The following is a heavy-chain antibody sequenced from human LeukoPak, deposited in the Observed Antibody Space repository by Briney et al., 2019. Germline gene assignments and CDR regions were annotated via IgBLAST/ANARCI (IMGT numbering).Heavy chain of an antibody. CDR1: GGSFSGYY. D-gene: IGHD3-22*01. J-gene: IGHJ5*02. Sequence: PSETLSLTCAVYGGSFSGYYWSWIRQPPGKGLEWIGEINHSGSTNYNPSLKSRVTISVDTSKNQFSLKLSSVTAADTAVYYCASDYYYDSSGYYPNWFDPWGQGTLVTVSS. V-gene: IGHV4-34*01. CDR2: INHSGST. CDR3: ASDYYYDSSGYYPNWFDP.